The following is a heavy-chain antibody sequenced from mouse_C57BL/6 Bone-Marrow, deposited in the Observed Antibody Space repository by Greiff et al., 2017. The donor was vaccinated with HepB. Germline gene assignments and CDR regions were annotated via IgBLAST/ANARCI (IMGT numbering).Heavy chain of an antibody. V-gene: IGHV1-50*01. Sequence: QVQLQQPGAELVKPGASVKLSCKASGYTFTSYWMQWVKQRPGQGLEWIGEIDPSDSYTNYNQKFKGKATLTVDTSSSTAYMQLSSLTSEDSAVYYCASPYGSSYYYAMDYWGQGTSVTVSS. J-gene: IGHJ4*01. D-gene: IGHD1-1*01. CDR3: ASPYGSSYYYAMDY. CDR2: IDPSDSYT. CDR1: GYTFTSYW.